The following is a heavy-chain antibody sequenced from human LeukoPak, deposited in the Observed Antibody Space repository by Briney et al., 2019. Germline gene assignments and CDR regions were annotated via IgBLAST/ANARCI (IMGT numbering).Heavy chain of an antibody. D-gene: IGHD3-10*01. J-gene: IGHJ3*01. Sequence: PSETLSLTCAVYGGSFSGYYWSWIRQPPGKGLEWIGEINHSGSTNYNPSLKSRVTISVDTSKNQFSLKLSSVTAADTAVYYCARDMVRGIGAFDFWGQGTMVTVSS. CDR2: INHSGST. V-gene: IGHV4-34*01. CDR3: ARDMVRGIGAFDF. CDR1: GGSFSGYY.